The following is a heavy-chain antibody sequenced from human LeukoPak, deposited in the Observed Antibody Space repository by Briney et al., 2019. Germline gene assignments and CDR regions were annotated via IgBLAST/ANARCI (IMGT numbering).Heavy chain of an antibody. CDR2: MNPNSGNT. CDR3: ARGGYDSSGYYGYYFDY. J-gene: IGHJ4*02. CDR1: GYTFTSYD. D-gene: IGHD3-22*01. Sequence: ASVKVSCKASGYTFTSYDINWVRQATGQGLEWVGWMNPNSGNTEYAQKFQGRVTMTRNTSISTAYMELSSLRAEDTAVYYCARGGYDSSGYYGYYFDYWGQGTLVTVSS. V-gene: IGHV1-8*01.